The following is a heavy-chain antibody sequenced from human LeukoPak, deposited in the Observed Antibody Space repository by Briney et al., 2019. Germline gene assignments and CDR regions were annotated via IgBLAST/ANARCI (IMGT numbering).Heavy chain of an antibody. Sequence: GGSLTLSCAASGFTFSSYWMNWVRQAPGKGLEWVANIKQDGSEKYYVDSVKGRFTISRDNAKNSLYLQMNSLRAEGTAVYYCARVQITCSWAFDIWGQGTMVTVSS. CDR1: GFTFSSYW. CDR3: ARVQITCSWAFDI. CDR2: IKQDGSEK. V-gene: IGHV3-7*01. J-gene: IGHJ3*02. D-gene: IGHD6-13*01.